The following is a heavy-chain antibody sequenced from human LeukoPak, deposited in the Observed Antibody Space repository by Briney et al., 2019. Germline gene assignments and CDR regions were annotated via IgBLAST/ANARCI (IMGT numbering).Heavy chain of an antibody. Sequence: GGSLRLSCTASGFTFGDYAMSWVRQAPGKGLEWVGFIRSKAYGGTTEYAASVKGRFTISRDDSKSIAYLQMNSLKTEDTAVYYCTRNIAAAGPGDYWGQGTLVTVSS. V-gene: IGHV3-49*04. CDR2: IRSKAYGGTT. CDR1: GFTFGDYA. D-gene: IGHD6-13*01. J-gene: IGHJ4*02. CDR3: TRNIAAAGPGDY.